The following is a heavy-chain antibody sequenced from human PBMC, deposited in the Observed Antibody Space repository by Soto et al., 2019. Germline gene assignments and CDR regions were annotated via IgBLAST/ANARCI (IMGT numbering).Heavy chain of an antibody. V-gene: IGHV3-73*01. J-gene: IGHJ4*02. D-gene: IGHD6-19*01. CDR3: TSLVWLVWRGMNSTDY. CDR2: IRSKANSYAT. CDR1: VFTFSGSA. Sequence: HPGGSLRLSCAASVFTFSGSAMHWVRQASGKGLEWVGRIRSKANSYATAYAASVKGRFTISRDDSKNTAYLQMNSLKTEDTAVYYCTSLVWLVWRGMNSTDYWGQGTRVTVSS.